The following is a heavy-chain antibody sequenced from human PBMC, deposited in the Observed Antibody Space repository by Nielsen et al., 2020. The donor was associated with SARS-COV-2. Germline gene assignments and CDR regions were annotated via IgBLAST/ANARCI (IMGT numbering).Heavy chain of an antibody. CDR2: ISASSANI. Sequence: GESLKISCAASGFTFNTYAMHWVRQAPGKGLEWVAYISASSANIHYAASVNGRFTVSRDNAKNSLYLQMNNLRDEDTAVYYCASDPSYASSWLHYFDFWGQGTLVTVSS. V-gene: IGHV3-48*02. CDR3: ASDPSYASSWLHYFDF. D-gene: IGHD5-12*01. CDR1: GFTFNTYA. J-gene: IGHJ4*02.